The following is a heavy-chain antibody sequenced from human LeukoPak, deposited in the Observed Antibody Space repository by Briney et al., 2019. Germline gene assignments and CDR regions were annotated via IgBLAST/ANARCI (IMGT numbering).Heavy chain of an antibody. D-gene: IGHD3-22*01. CDR2: INPSGGST. CDR1: GYTFTRYS. V-gene: IGHV1-46*01. Sequence: EASVKVSCKASGYTFTRYSMHWVRQAPGQGLEWMGIINPSGGSTTYAQHFQGRVTMTRDMSTSTVYMELSSLRSEDTAVYYCARAYYDISAGCGYWGQGTLVTVSS. CDR3: ARAYYDISAGCGY. J-gene: IGHJ4*02.